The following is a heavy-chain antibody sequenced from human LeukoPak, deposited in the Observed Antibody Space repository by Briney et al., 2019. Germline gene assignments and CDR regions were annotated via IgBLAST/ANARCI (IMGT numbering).Heavy chain of an antibody. Sequence: ASVKVSCKASGYTFTGYYMHWVRQAPGQGLEGMGWINPNSGGTNYAQKSQGRVTMNRDTSISTAYMELSRLRSDDTAVYYCARDLVFAGGGYSGYYTPNWFDPWGQGTLVTVSS. CDR1: GYTFTGYY. CDR2: INPNSGGT. CDR3: ARDLVFAGGGYSGYYTPNWFDP. V-gene: IGHV1-2*02. J-gene: IGHJ5*02. D-gene: IGHD5-12*01.